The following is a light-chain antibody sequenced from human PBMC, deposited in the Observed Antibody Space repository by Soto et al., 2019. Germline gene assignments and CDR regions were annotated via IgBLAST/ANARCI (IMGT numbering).Light chain of an antibody. CDR2: GAS. V-gene: IGKV3-20*01. J-gene: IGKJ4*01. CDR1: QSVSSSY. CDR3: QQYSSSPT. Sequence: EIVLTQSPGTLSLSPGERATLSCRASQSVSSSYLAWYQQKPGQAPRLLIYGASSRATGIPDRFSGSGSGTDFTLTISRLEPEDFAVYYCQQYSSSPTFVGGTKVEIK.